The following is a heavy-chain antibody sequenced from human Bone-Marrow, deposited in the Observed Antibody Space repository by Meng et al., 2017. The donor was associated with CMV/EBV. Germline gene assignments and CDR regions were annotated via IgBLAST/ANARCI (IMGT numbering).Heavy chain of an antibody. CDR2: IKQDGSEK. J-gene: IGHJ4*02. D-gene: IGHD3-16*01. CDR1: GFTFSDYW. CDR3: TRVERSDDSRYRSIDY. Sequence: GESLKISCATSGFTFSDYWMTWVRQVPGRGLEWVATIKQDGSEKDYGDSVKGRFTISRDNANNSLSLQLNYTRVEDKAIYYCTRVERSDDSRYRSIDYWGQGSLVTVSS. V-gene: IGHV3-7*04.